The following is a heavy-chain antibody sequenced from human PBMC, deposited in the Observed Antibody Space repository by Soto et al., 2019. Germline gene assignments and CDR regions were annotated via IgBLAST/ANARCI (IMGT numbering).Heavy chain of an antibody. J-gene: IGHJ4*02. Sequence: PGESLKISCEASGYTFTNYLIAWVRQMPGKGLEWMGIIYPGDSDTRYSPSFQGQVTISADKSISTAYLQWSSLKASDTAMYYCARHHIPYCNGDYCPFGYWGQGTLVTVSS. D-gene: IGHD2-21*01. V-gene: IGHV5-51*01. CDR3: ARHHIPYCNGDYCPFGY. CDR1: GYTFTNYL. CDR2: IYPGDSDT.